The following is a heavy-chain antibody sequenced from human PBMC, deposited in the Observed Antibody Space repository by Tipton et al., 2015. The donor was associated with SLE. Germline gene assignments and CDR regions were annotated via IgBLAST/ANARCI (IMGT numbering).Heavy chain of an antibody. CDR2: IKEDGSEK. CDR1: GFTFSSYW. V-gene: IGHV3-7*01. J-gene: IGHJ4*02. Sequence: SLRLSCAASGFTFSSYWMSWVRQAPGKGLEWVASIKEDGSEKYYVDSVKGRFTISRDNAKNSLFLQMNSLRAEDTAVYYCSRGRNNFRYWGQGTLVTVSS. D-gene: IGHD1-1*01. CDR3: SRGRNNFRY.